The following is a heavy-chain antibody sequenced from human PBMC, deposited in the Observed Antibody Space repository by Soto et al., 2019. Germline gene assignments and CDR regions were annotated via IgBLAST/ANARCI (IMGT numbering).Heavy chain of an antibody. CDR2: IYPGDSDT. D-gene: IGHD3-3*01. CDR1: GYSFTSYW. J-gene: IGHJ3*02. Sequence: SLTISCKGSGYSFTSYWIGWVRQMPGKGLEWMGIIYPGDSDTRYSPSFQGQVTISADKSISTAYLQWSSLKASDTAMYYCARPGSFDLWAFDIWGQGTMVTVSS. V-gene: IGHV5-51*01. CDR3: ARPGSFDLWAFDI.